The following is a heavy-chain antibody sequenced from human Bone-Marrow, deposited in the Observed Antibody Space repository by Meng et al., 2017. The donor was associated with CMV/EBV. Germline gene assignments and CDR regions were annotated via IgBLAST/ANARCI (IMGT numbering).Heavy chain of an antibody. J-gene: IGHJ6*02. D-gene: IGHD3-3*01. CDR2: FSEGGNT. CDR1: GGSFSGYF. V-gene: IGHV4-34*01. CDR3: VGLLEWFIGVDYYFNGVDV. Sequence: SETLSLTCAVYGGSFSGYFWGWVRQPPGKGLVWIGSFSEGGNTYYSPSLKGRVTISTSKNQFSLKLRSVTAADTAVYYCVGLLEWFIGVDYYFNGVDVWGQGTTVTVSS.